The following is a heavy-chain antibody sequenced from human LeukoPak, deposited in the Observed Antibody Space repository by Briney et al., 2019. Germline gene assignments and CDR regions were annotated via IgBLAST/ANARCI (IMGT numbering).Heavy chain of an antibody. J-gene: IGHJ6*02. CDR3: AKGYYYYGMDV. CDR1: GFTFDDYA. V-gene: IGHV3-9*01. Sequence: PGGSLRLSCAASGFTFDDYAMHWVRQAPGKGLEWFSGISWNSGSIGYADSVKGRFTISRDNAKNSLYLQMNSLRAEDTALYYCAKGYYYYGMDVWGQGTAVTVSS. CDR2: ISWNSGSI.